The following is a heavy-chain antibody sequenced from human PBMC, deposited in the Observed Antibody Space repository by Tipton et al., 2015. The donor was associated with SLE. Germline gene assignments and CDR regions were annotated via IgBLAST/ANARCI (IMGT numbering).Heavy chain of an antibody. V-gene: IGHV4-34*01. CDR2: INHSGST. J-gene: IGHJ3*02. Sequence: LRLSCAVYGGSFSGYYWSWIRQPPGKGLEWIGEINHSGSTNCNPSLKSRVTISVDTSKNQFSLKLSSVTAADTAVYYCARGSSLAAFDIWGQGTMVTVSS. CDR1: GGSFSGYY. CDR3: ARGSSLAAFDI.